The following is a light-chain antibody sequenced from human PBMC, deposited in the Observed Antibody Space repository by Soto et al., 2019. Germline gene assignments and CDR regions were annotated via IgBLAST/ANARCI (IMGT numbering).Light chain of an antibody. J-gene: IGKJ5*01. Sequence: DIQMTQSPSTLSASVGDRVTITCRASQSISTWLAWYQQKPGKAPKVLIYAASTLQSGVPSRFSGSGSGTDFTLTISSLQAEDSATYYCQQTYSTPITFGQGTRLEIK. V-gene: IGKV1-39*01. CDR1: QSISTW. CDR3: QQTYSTPIT. CDR2: AAS.